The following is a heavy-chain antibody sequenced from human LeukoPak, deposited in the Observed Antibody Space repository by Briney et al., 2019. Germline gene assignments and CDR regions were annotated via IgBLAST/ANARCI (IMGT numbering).Heavy chain of an antibody. CDR3: AKGVWFGEVSHFDY. D-gene: IGHD3-10*01. Sequence: PGGSLRLSCAASGFTFSAYAMSWVRQAPGKGLGWVSSISGSGDSTYSADSVKGRFTISRDNSKNTLYLQMNSLRVEDTAVYYCAKGVWFGEVSHFDYWGQGSLVTVSS. CDR1: GFTFSAYA. CDR2: ISGSGDST. J-gene: IGHJ4*02. V-gene: IGHV3-23*01.